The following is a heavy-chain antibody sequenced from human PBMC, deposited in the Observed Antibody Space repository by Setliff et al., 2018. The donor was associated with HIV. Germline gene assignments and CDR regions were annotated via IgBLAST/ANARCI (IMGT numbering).Heavy chain of an antibody. Sequence: ASVKVSCKASGYTFSSYGTSWVRQAPGQGLQWVGWISGYNGNTHYAQNVQGRVTMTTDTSTNTAYMDLRSLRSDDTAVYYCTKDGLAAGARAFDIWGQGTMVTVSS. D-gene: IGHD6-13*01. CDR3: TKDGLAAGARAFDI. J-gene: IGHJ3*02. CDR2: ISGYNGNT. CDR1: GYTFSSYG. V-gene: IGHV1-18*01.